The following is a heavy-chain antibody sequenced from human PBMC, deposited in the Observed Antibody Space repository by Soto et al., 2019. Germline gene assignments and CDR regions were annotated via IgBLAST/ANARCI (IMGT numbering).Heavy chain of an antibody. J-gene: IGHJ4*02. CDR1: AVSFSKYY. Sequence: SETLSLTCTVSAVSFSKYYWTWIRQPPGKGLEWIGYIYFNGNTKYNPSLEGRLTISIDTSKKESSLKLTSVTAADAAVYYCASVTFGGIVLAHWGQGTLVTVSS. CDR3: ASVTFGGIVLAH. CDR2: IYFNGNT. V-gene: IGHV4-59*01. D-gene: IGHD3-16*01.